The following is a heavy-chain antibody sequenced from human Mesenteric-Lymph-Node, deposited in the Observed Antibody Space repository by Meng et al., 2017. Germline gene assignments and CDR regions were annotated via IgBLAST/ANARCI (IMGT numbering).Heavy chain of an antibody. CDR3: ARIGYSSSSTDY. J-gene: IGHJ4*02. D-gene: IGHD6-13*01. CDR2: ITSSGSTI. Sequence: GESLKISCAASGFTFSSYEMNWVRQAPGKGLEWVSYITSSGSTIYYADSVKGRFTISRDNAKNSLYLELNSLRAEDTAVYYCARIGYSSSSTDYWGLGTLVTVSS. V-gene: IGHV3-48*03. CDR1: GFTFSSYE.